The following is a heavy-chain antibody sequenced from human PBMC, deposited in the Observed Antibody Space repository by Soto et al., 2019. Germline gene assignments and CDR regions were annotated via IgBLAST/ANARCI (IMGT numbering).Heavy chain of an antibody. CDR1: GFTFSSYE. Sequence: PGGSLRLSCAASGFTFSSYEMNWVRQAPGKGLEWVSYISSSGSTIYYADSVKDRFTISRDNAKNSLYLQMNSLRAEDTAVYYCARGERDYDFWSGYPYYYYGMDVWGQGTTVTVSS. D-gene: IGHD3-3*01. J-gene: IGHJ6*02. CDR3: ARGERDYDFWSGYPYYYYGMDV. CDR2: ISSSGSTI. V-gene: IGHV3-48*03.